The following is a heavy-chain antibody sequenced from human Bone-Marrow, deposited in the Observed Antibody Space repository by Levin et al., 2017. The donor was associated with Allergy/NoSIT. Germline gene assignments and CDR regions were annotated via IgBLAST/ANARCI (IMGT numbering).Heavy chain of an antibody. CDR3: AGSSSGFGHSDY. CDR2: IIPIFGTT. V-gene: IGHV1-69*06. D-gene: IGHD6-6*01. CDR1: GGTFSTYV. Sequence: GGSLRLSCKASGGTFSTYVISWVRQAPGQGLEWVGGIIPIFGTTTYAQRFQGRVTIIADKSTSTAYMDLSSLTYEDTAVYYCAGSSSGFGHSDYWGQGTLVTVSS. J-gene: IGHJ4*02.